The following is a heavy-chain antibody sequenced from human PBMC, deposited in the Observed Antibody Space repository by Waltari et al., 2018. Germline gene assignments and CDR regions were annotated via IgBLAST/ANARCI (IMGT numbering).Heavy chain of an antibody. D-gene: IGHD4-17*01. Sequence: QVQLQESGPGLVRPSETLSLTCSVSGGPIRSYHWNWIRPAPGKGPEWIGYRHCRGTPNYNPSLGTHLSISLHAPTSQFSLKLDSVTATHTPVYYCASLHDHGDCGPRVFDIWSEGTMVTVSS. J-gene: IGHJ3*02. CDR2: RHCRGTP. CDR1: GGPIRSYH. CDR3: ASLHDHGDCGPRVFDI. V-gene: IGHV4-59*01.